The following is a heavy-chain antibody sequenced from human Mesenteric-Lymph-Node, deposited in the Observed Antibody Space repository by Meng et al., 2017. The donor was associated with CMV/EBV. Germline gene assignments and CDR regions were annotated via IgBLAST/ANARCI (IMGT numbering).Heavy chain of an antibody. CDR3: ARGSSYDILTGYFDY. D-gene: IGHD3-9*01. Sequence: QVNLHRWGAGLLKPSETLSVPCAVYGGSFSGYYWNWIRQSPEKGLEWIGEINHSGSTTYNPSFTSRIIISVDTSTNQISLNMSSVTAADTAVYYCARGSSYDILTGYFDYWGQGALVTVSS. V-gene: IGHV4-34*01. J-gene: IGHJ4*02. CDR2: INHSGST. CDR1: GGSFSGYY.